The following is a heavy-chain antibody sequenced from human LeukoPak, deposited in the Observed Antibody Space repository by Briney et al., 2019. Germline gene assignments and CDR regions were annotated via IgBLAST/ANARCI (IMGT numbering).Heavy chain of an antibody. CDR1: GASISMNTDY. J-gene: IGHJ4*02. V-gene: IGHV4-39*01. CDR3: ARGIVVMTATDY. D-gene: IGHD2-21*02. CDR2: IYNSGST. Sequence: SETLSLTCTVFGASISMNTDYWGWILQPPGKGLEWFGIIYNSGSTYYNPSLKSRLTTSIDTPKNLFSLKVNSMTAADTAMYYCARGIVVMTATDYWGQGTLVTVSS.